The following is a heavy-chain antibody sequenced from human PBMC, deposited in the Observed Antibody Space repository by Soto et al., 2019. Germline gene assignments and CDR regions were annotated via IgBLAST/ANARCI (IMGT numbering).Heavy chain of an antibody. D-gene: IGHD6-19*01. CDR1: GASISVYS. V-gene: IGHV4-59*01. CDR2: IYYSGST. J-gene: IGHJ4*02. CDR3: ARSTDSSGWRFDS. Sequence: SETLSLTCTVSGASISVYSWSWIRQPPGKGLEWIGYIYYSGSTNYNPSLKSRVAISVDTSKNQFSLNLSSVTAADTAVYYCARSTDSSGWRFDSWGQGTQVTGSS.